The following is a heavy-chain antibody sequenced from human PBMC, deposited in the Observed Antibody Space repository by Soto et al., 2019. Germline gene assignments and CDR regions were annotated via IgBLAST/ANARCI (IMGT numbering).Heavy chain of an antibody. Sequence: ASETLSLTCTVSGGSISSYYWSWIRQPPGKGLEWIGYIYYSGSTNYNPSLKSRVTISVDTSKNQFSLKLSSVTAADTAVYYCARVVWFGEEDWFDPWGQGTLVTVSS. V-gene: IGHV4-59*01. D-gene: IGHD3-10*01. J-gene: IGHJ5*02. CDR3: ARVVWFGEEDWFDP. CDR2: IYYSGST. CDR1: GGSISSYY.